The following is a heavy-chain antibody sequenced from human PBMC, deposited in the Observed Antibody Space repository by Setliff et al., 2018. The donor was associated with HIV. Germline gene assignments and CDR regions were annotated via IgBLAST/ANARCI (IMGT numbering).Heavy chain of an antibody. J-gene: IGHJ3*02. CDR2: INPSGVTT. Sequence: GASVKVSCKASGYTFTSYYMHWVRQGPGQGLEWMGMINPSGVTTNYAQKFQGRITMTRDTSTSTVYMELRSLRSEDTAVYYCARDRLHYYDSSVYYYGAPFDIWGQGTMVTV. CDR3: ARDRLHYYDSSVYYYGAPFDI. V-gene: IGHV1-46*01. CDR1: GYTFTSYY. D-gene: IGHD3-22*01.